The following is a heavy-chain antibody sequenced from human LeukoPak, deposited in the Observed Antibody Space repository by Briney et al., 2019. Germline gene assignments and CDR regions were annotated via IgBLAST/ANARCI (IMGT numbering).Heavy chain of an antibody. V-gene: IGHV3-7*01. D-gene: IGHD3-22*01. Sequence: GGSLRLSCAASGFTFSSYWMSWVRQAPGKGLEWVANIKQDGSEKYYVDSVKGRFTVSRDNADNSLYLQMSSLRAEDTAVYYCARRHDSGGHYYELDYWGQGTLVTVSS. J-gene: IGHJ4*02. CDR2: IKQDGSEK. CDR1: GFTFSSYW. CDR3: ARRHDSGGHYYELDY.